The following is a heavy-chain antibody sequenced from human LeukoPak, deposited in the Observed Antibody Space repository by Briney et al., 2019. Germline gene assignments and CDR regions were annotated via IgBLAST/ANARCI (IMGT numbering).Heavy chain of an antibody. D-gene: IGHD3-22*01. Sequence: GASVKVSCKASGYTFTNYGISWVRQAPGQGLEWMGVIHPRGGGTTYAQKFQGRVTMTRDTSTSTVYMELSSLRSEDTAVYYCARHYYDSSGYSDDYWGQGTLVTVSS. CDR3: ARHYYDSSGYSDDY. J-gene: IGHJ4*02. V-gene: IGHV1-46*01. CDR1: GYTFTNYG. CDR2: IHPRGGGT.